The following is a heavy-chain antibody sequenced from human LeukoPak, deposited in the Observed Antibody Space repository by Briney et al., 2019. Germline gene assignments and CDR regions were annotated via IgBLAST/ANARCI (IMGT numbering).Heavy chain of an antibody. CDR1: GYTFTGYY. CDR3: TKDQTKGYCSGTSCYQNWFDP. CDR2: INPNSGST. Sequence: GASVKVSCKASGYTFTGYYIHWVRQAPGQGLEWMGWINPNSGSTNYAQKFQGRVTMTRDTSISTAYMELSRLGSDDTAVYYCTKDQTKGYCSGTSCYQNWFDPWGQGTLVTVSS. V-gene: IGHV1-2*02. J-gene: IGHJ5*02. D-gene: IGHD2-2*01.